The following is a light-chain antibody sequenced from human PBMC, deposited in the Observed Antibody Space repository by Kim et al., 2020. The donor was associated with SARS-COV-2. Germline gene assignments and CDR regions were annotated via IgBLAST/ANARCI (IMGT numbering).Light chain of an antibody. J-gene: IGLJ1*01. CDR3: SSYTGSSTYV. Sequence: GQSITIPCTGSSSDVGSYNYVSWYKQHPGKAPKLMIYDVTERPSGVSNRFSGSKSANTASLTISGLQAEDEADYYCSSYTGSSTYVFGTGTKVTVL. CDR2: DVT. V-gene: IGLV2-14*04. CDR1: SSDVGSYNY.